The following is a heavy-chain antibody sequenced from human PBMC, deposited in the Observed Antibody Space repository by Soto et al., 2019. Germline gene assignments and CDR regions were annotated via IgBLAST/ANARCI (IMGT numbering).Heavy chain of an antibody. V-gene: IGHV4-59*04. CDR2: IYYSGST. J-gene: IGHJ6*02. Sequence: SETLSLTCTVSGGSISSYYWSWIRQPPGKGLEWIGTIYYSGSTYYNPSLKSRVTISVDTSKNQFSLKLSSVTAADTAVYYCARRLYYDSSGFEGGGMDVWGQGTTVTVSS. CDR3: ARRLYYDSSGFEGGGMDV. D-gene: IGHD3-22*01. CDR1: GGSISSYY.